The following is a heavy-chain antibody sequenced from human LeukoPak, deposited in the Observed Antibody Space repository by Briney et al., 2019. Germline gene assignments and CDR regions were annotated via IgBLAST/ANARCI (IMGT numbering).Heavy chain of an antibody. J-gene: IGHJ6*02. Sequence: KASETLSLTCTVSGGSISSYYWTCIRQSPGKGLEWIGEINHSGSTNYNPSLKSRVSISIDTSKNHLSLKLSSVTAADTAVYYCARGRVSVTGYYFAMDVWGQGTTVTVSS. CDR1: GGSISSYY. V-gene: IGHV4-34*01. CDR3: ARGRVSVTGYYFAMDV. CDR2: INHSGST. D-gene: IGHD2-21*02.